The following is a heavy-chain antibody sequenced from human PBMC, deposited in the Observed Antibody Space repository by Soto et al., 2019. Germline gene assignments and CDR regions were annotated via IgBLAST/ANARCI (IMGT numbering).Heavy chain of an antibody. CDR1: GFTFSSYA. CDR3: AKRMYNDMRSGLDV. Sequence: EVQLLESGGGLGQPGGSLRLSCEASGFTFSSYAMSWGRQAPGKGLEWVAGISGSGGSTYYADSVRGRFTISSDNSKNTVYLQMNSLRVEDRAVYYCAKRMYNDMRSGLDVWGQGTTVTVSS. V-gene: IGHV3-23*01. D-gene: IGHD1-1*01. CDR2: ISGSGGST. J-gene: IGHJ6*02.